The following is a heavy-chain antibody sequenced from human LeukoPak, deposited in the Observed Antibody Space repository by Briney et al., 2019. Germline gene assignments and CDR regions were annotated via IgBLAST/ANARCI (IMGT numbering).Heavy chain of an antibody. CDR1: GGSISSYY. D-gene: IGHD2-2*02. J-gene: IGHJ5*02. V-gene: IGHV4-59*01. CDR2: IYYSGST. Sequence: PSETLSLTCTVSGGSISSYYWSWIRQPPGKGLEWIGYIYYSGSTNYNPPLKSRVTISVDTSTNQFSLKLSSVTAAATAVYYCAREQFGLVDCSSTSCYSAWFDPWGQGTLVTASS. CDR3: AREQFGLVDCSSTSCYSAWFDP.